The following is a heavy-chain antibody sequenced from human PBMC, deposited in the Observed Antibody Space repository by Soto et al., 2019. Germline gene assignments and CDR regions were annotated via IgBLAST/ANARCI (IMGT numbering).Heavy chain of an antibody. CDR3: ALIWYSSGWARFDY. J-gene: IGHJ4*02. V-gene: IGHV1-24*01. Sequence: ASVKVSCKVSGYTLTELSMHWVRQAPGKGLEWMGGFDPEDGETIYAQKFQGRVTMTEDTSTDTAYMELSSLRSEDTAVYYCALIWYSSGWARFDYWGQGTLVTVSS. CDR1: GYTLTELS. CDR2: FDPEDGET. D-gene: IGHD6-19*01.